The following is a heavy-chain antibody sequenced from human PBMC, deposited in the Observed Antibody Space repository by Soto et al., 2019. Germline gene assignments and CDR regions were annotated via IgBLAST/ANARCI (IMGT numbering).Heavy chain of an antibody. Sequence: SETLSLTCAVSGGSISGGGYSCSSIRQPPGKGLEWIGYIYHSGSTYYNPSLKSRVTISVDRSKNQFSLKLSSVTAADTAVYYCARGGNNHYYHSNSDYYYYGMDVWGQGTTVTVS. V-gene: IGHV4-30-2*01. CDR1: GGSISGGGYS. D-gene: IGHD3-22*01. CDR3: ARGGNNHYYHSNSDYYYYGMDV. J-gene: IGHJ6*02. CDR2: IYHSGST.